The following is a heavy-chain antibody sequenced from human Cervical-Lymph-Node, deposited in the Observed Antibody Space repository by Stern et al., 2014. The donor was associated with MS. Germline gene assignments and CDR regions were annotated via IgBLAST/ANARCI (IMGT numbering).Heavy chain of an antibody. Sequence: QVQLGQSGAEVKKPWASVKVSCKASGYTFTGYYMHWVRQAPGQGLEWMGRINPTSGGTNYPQKFQGRVTMTRDTSISTAYMELSRLRSDDTAVFYCARARRDGYNSYYFDYWGQGTLVTVSS. V-gene: IGHV1-2*06. D-gene: IGHD5-24*01. CDR2: INPTSGGT. J-gene: IGHJ4*02. CDR3: ARARRDGYNSYYFDY. CDR1: GYTFTGYY.